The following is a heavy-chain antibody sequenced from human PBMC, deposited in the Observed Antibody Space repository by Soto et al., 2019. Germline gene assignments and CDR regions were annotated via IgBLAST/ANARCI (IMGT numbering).Heavy chain of an antibody. J-gene: IGHJ6*02. CDR1: GDSISSYY. D-gene: IGHD3-22*01. V-gene: IGHV4-59*01. CDR2: IYYSGST. CDR3: ARDHYDSSGYYYYGMDV. Sequence: PSETLSLTCTVSGDSISSYYWSWIRQPPGKGLEWIGYIYYSGSTNYNPSLKSRVTISLDTSKNQLSLKLSSVTAADTVVYFCARDHYDSSGYYYYGMDVWGQGTTVTVS.